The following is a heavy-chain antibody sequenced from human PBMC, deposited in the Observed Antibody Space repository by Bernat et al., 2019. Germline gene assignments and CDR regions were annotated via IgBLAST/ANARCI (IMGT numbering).Heavy chain of an antibody. Sequence: EVQLVQSGAEVKKPGESLKISCKGSGYVFTDYWICWVRQMPGRGLEWMGIIYPGDSDTRYSPSYQGQVTSSANKSISTAYLQWSSLKASDTAMYFCARRGVTTAFFDYWGQGTLVTVSS. CDR1: GYVFTDYW. V-gene: IGHV5-51*01. D-gene: IGHD4-17*01. J-gene: IGHJ4*02. CDR2: IYPGDSDT. CDR3: ARRGVTTAFFDY.